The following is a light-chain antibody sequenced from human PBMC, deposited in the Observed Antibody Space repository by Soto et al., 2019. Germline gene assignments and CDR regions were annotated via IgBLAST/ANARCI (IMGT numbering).Light chain of an antibody. CDR1: QSISVW. Sequence: DIQMTQSPSTLSAFVGDRVTITCRASQSISVWLAWYQQKPGKAPKLLMYKASSLGSGVPSRFSGSGSGTEFTLTISSLQSDDFATYYCQQYDSYPWTFGQGTKVEIK. J-gene: IGKJ1*01. CDR2: KAS. V-gene: IGKV1-5*03. CDR3: QQYDSYPWT.